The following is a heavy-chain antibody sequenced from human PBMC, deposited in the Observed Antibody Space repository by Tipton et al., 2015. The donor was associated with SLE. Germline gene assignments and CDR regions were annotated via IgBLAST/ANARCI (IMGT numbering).Heavy chain of an antibody. CDR3: AKQSYDFWSGSDP. D-gene: IGHD3-3*01. Sequence: SLRLSCAASGFSFSNYAMSWVRQAPGKGLEWVSTVNSGGSTYNADSVKGRFTISRDNSKNTLYLQMNSLRAEDTAVYYCAKQSYDFWSGSDPWGQGTLVTVSS. V-gene: IGHV3-23*01. CDR1: GFSFSNYA. CDR2: VNSGGST. J-gene: IGHJ4*02.